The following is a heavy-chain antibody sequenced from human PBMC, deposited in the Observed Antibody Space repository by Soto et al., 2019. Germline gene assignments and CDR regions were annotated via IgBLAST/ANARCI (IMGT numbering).Heavy chain of an antibody. CDR3: AKGIAARQFYYMDV. CDR1: GFTFSSYA. D-gene: IGHD6-6*01. V-gene: IGHV3-23*01. J-gene: IGHJ6*03. CDR2: ISGSGGST. Sequence: GSLRLSCAASGFTFSSYAMSWLRQAPGKGLEWVSAISGSGGSTYYADSVKGRFTISRDNSKNTLYLQMNSLRAEDTDVYYCAKGIAARQFYYMDVWGQGTTVTGSS.